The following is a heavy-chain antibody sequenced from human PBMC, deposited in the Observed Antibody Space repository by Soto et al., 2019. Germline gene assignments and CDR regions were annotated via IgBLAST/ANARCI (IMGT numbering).Heavy chain of an antibody. D-gene: IGHD6-13*01. CDR1: GFTFTSYT. Sequence: GGSLRLSCAASGFTFTSYTMNWVRQAPGKGLEWVSSISSSSDYIYYADSMKGRVTISRDNAKNSLSLDMNSLTGEDTAVYYCARARVYATGPLDFWGQGTLVTVSS. V-gene: IGHV3-21*06. CDR3: ARARVYATGPLDF. J-gene: IGHJ4*02. CDR2: ISSSSDYI.